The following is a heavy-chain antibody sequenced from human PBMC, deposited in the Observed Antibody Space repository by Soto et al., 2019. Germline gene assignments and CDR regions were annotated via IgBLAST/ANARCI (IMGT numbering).Heavy chain of an antibody. Sequence: QVQLVQSGAEVKKPGSSVKVSCKASGGTFSSYAISWVRQAPGQGLEWMGGIIPIFGTANYAQKFQGRVTITADESPSTAYMALSSLRSEDTAVYYCARTVGYCSSTSCYHYGMDVWGQGTTVTVSS. CDR2: IIPIFGTA. CDR3: ARTVGYCSSTSCYHYGMDV. CDR1: GGTFSSYA. D-gene: IGHD2-2*01. J-gene: IGHJ6*02. V-gene: IGHV1-69*01.